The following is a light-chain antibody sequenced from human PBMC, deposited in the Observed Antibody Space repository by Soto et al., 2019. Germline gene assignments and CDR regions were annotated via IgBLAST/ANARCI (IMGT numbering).Light chain of an antibody. J-gene: IGKJ4*01. CDR2: DAS. CDR1: QSINSY. CDR3: QQRTNLPALT. Sequence: EIVLTQSPATLYLSPGERATLSCRASQSINSYLAWYQQKPGQAPRLLIYDASNRATGIPARFSGSGSGTDFTLTISSLEPEDFAVYYCQQRTNLPALTFGGGTKVEIK. V-gene: IGKV3-11*01.